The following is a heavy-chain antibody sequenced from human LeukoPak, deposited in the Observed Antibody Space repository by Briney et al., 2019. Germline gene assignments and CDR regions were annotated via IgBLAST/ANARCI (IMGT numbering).Heavy chain of an antibody. CDR1: GFTFSSYA. V-gene: IGHV3-64*01. CDR3: ARERHIYCSGGSCYPMDV. Sequence: GGSLRLSCAASGFTFSSYAMHWVRQAPGKGLEYVSAISSNGGSTYYANSVKGRFTISRDNSKNTLYLQMGSLRAEDMAVYYCARERHIYCSGGSCYPMDVWGQGTTVTVS. J-gene: IGHJ6*02. D-gene: IGHD2-15*01. CDR2: ISSNGGST.